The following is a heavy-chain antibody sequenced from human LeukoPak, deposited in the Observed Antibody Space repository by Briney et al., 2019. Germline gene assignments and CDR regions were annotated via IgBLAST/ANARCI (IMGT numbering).Heavy chain of an antibody. Sequence: SETLSLTCTVSGGSISSYYWSWIRQPPGKGLEWIGYIYYSGSTNPSLKSRVTISVDTSKNQFSLKLSSVTAADTAVYYCARGVDIVATTTNRYFDYWGQGTLVTVSS. CDR3: ARGVDIVATTTNRYFDY. D-gene: IGHD5-12*01. CDR1: GGSISSYY. J-gene: IGHJ4*02. CDR2: IYYSGST. V-gene: IGHV4-59*01.